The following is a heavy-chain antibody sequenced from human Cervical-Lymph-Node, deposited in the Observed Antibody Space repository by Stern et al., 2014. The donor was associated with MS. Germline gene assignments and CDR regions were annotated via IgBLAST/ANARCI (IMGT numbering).Heavy chain of an antibody. Sequence: VQLEESGAEVKKPGESLKISCRTSGYTFSNFWIGWVRQMPGKGLEWMGVIYPAASDTTYSPSFQGQVTISADEYISTAYLQWRSLKASDTAMYYCVRRRDSAGYDTFDLWGQGTMLIVSS. CDR1: GYTFSNFW. CDR2: IYPAASDT. D-gene: IGHD3-22*01. V-gene: IGHV5-51*01. CDR3: VRRRDSAGYDTFDL. J-gene: IGHJ3*01.